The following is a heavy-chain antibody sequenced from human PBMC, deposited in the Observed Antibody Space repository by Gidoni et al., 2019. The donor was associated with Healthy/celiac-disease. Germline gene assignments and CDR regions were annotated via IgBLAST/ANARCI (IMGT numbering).Heavy chain of an antibody. V-gene: IGHV3-33*01. D-gene: IGHD6-19*01. CDR3: ARDGFDSSGWYWYSC. J-gene: IGHJ4*02. CDR1: GFTFSSYG. CDR2: IWYDGSNK. Sequence: GGVVQPGRSLRLSCAASGFTFSSYGMHWVRQAPGKGLEWVAVIWYDGSNKYYADSVKGRFTISRDNSKNTLYLQMNSLRAEDTAVYYCARDGFDSSGWYWYSCWGQGTLVTVSS.